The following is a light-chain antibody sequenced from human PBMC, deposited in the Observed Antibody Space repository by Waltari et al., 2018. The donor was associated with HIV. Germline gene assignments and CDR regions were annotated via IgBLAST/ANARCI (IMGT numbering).Light chain of an antibody. CDR1: QSVLYSSNNQNY. J-gene: IGKJ4*01. V-gene: IGKV4-1*01. CDR2: WAS. Sequence: DIVITQSPASLAVSLGERATINCKSRQSVLYSSNNQNYLAWYQQKPGQPPKLLIYWASARESGVPDRFSGSGSGTDFTLTISSLQAEDVAVYYCQQYYTTPLTFGGGTKVEIK. CDR3: QQYYTTPLT.